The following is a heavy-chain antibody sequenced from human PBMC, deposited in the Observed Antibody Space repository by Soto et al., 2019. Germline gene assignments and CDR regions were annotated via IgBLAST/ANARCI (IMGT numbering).Heavy chain of an antibody. CDR1: GGTFSSYA. Sequence: GASVKFPCKASGGTFSSYAISWVRQAPGQGLEWMGGIIPIFGTANYAQKFQGRVTITADKSTSTAYMELSSLRSEDTAVYYCASNTAMDYYFDYWGQGTLVTVSS. CDR2: IIPIFGTA. V-gene: IGHV1-69*06. D-gene: IGHD5-18*01. CDR3: ASNTAMDYYFDY. J-gene: IGHJ4*02.